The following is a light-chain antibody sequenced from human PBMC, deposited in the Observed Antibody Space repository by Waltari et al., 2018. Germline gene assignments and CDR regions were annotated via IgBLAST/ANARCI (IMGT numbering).Light chain of an antibody. CDR1: SSDIGGNNF. V-gene: IGLV2-14*03. J-gene: IGLJ2*01. CDR3: SSYTTTSTVI. CDR2: DVN. Sequence: QSALTQPASVSGSPGQSITISCTGTSSDIGGNNFVSWYQQHPAKAPRLMIYDVNKRPSGVSNRFPGSKSGNTASLTISGLQAEDDSYYYCSSYTTTSTVIFGGGTKLTVL.